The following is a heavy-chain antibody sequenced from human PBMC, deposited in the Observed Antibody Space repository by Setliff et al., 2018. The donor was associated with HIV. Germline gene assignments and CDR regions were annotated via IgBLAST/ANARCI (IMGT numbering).Heavy chain of an antibody. Sequence: LSLTCAASGFTFRSYWLSWVRQAPGKGLEWVASIKEDGSEKYYADSVKGRFTISRDNAKNALYLQMNSLRAEDTAVYYCARDNPGDYDILTGLRWYAFDIWGQGTMVTVSS. CDR2: IKEDGSEK. CDR1: GFTFRSYW. V-gene: IGHV3-7*03. CDR3: ARDNPGDYDILTGLRWYAFDI. J-gene: IGHJ3*02. D-gene: IGHD3-9*01.